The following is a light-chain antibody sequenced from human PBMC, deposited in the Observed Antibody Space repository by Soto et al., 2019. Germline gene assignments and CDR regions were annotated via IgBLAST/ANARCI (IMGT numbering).Light chain of an antibody. Sequence: DIVLTQSPGPLSLSPGERATLSCRASQSISINLAWYQHKPGQAPRLLIHGASTRATGVPARISGSGSGTEFTLTISSLQSEDVAVYYCQQFRNWPWTFGQGTKVDIK. V-gene: IGKV3D-15*01. CDR1: QSISIN. CDR3: QQFRNWPWT. J-gene: IGKJ1*01. CDR2: GAS.